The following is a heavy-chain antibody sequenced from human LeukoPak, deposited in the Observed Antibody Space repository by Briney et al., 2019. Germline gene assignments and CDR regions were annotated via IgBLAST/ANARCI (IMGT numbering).Heavy chain of an antibody. CDR3: APGGGISTWYLDY. CDR2: ITSASTSM. D-gene: IGHD3-16*01. J-gene: IGHJ4*02. Sequence: PGGSLRLSCAASGFDFSGYSMTWVRQRPGKGLEWVSSITSASTSMYYADSVRGRFIISRDNAKNALYLQTNSLRAEDTGVYYCAPGGGISTWYLDYWGQGTLVAVSS. CDR1: GFDFSGYS. V-gene: IGHV3-21*03.